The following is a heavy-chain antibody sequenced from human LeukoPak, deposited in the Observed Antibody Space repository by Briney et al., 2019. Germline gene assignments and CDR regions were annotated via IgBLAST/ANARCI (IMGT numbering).Heavy chain of an antibody. V-gene: IGHV1-8*02. Sequence: GASVKVSCKASGYTFTGYYMHWVRQAPGQGLEWMGWMNPNSGNTGYAQKFQGRVTMTRNTSISTAYMELSSLRSEDTAVYYCARGRHWAGTQNNDYWGQGTLVTVSS. D-gene: IGHD1-1*01. J-gene: IGHJ4*02. CDR1: GYTFTGYY. CDR3: ARGRHWAGTQNNDY. CDR2: MNPNSGNT.